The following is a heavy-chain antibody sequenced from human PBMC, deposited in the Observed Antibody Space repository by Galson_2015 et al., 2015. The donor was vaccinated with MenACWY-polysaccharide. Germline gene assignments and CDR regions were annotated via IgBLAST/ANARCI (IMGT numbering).Heavy chain of an antibody. Sequence: SVKVSCKASGYTFSNYDISWVRQAAGQGLEWMGWVNPNSGNTGYAQRFQGRVTLTRDSSISGAYMELSSLTSEDTAVYYCTRGWGEFYCSGGNCLFVDYWGQGTLVTVSS. CDR3: TRGWGEFYCSGGNCLFVDY. CDR1: GYTFSNYD. J-gene: IGHJ4*02. V-gene: IGHV1-8*01. D-gene: IGHD2-15*01. CDR2: VNPNSGNT.